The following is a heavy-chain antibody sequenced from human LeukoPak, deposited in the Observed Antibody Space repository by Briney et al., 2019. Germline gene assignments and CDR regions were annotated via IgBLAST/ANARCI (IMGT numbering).Heavy chain of an antibody. CDR2: IIPIFGTA. V-gene: IGHV1-69*13. Sequence: SVKVSCKASGYTFTGYYMHWVRQAPGQGLEWMGGIIPIFGTANYAQKFQGRVTITADESTSTAYMELSSLRSEDTAVYYCARGYYSGGSCLLKHYYYYYYMDVWGKGTTVTISS. D-gene: IGHD2-15*01. J-gene: IGHJ6*03. CDR3: ARGYYSGGSCLLKHYYYYYYMDV. CDR1: GYTFTGYY.